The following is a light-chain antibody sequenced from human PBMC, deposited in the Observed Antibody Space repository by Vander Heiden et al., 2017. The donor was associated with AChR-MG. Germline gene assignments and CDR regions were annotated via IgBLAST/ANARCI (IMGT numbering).Light chain of an antibody. CDR1: NIGGIN. J-gene: IGLJ2*01. CDR2: RDS. CDR3: HVWDSNTAV. Sequence: SYEVTQPLSVSVALGQTARINCGGNNIGGINVHWYQQRPGQAPVLVIYRDSSRPSGIPERFSGSNSGNTATLTISRAQAGDEADYYCHVWDSNTAVFGGGTKLTV. V-gene: IGLV3-9*01.